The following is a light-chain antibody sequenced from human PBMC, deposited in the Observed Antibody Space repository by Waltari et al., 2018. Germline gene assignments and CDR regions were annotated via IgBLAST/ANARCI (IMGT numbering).Light chain of an antibody. V-gene: IGKV1-33*01. CDR2: DAS. CDR3: QQYANLPLT. J-gene: IGKJ4*01. CDR1: QDIRKN. Sequence: DIQMTQSPSSLSASVGDRVTITCQASQDIRKNLNWFQQKPGKAPQVLIFDASNSQAAVPSMFSGSGSGTDFAFTIGSLQPEDIGTYFCQQYANLPLTFGGGTRVEIK.